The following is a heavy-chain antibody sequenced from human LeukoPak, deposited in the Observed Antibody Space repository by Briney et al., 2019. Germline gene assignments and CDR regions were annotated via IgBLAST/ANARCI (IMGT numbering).Heavy chain of an antibody. CDR2: ITAYNDNT. Sequence: ASVKVSCKASGYTFTSYGISWVRQAPGQGLEWMGWITAYNDNTNYAQKLQGRVTMTTDTSTSTAYMELRSLRSDDTAVYYCARDWEPYYYDSSGQGASDYWGQGTLVTVSS. D-gene: IGHD3-22*01. CDR1: GYTFTSYG. CDR3: ARDWEPYYYDSSGQGASDY. J-gene: IGHJ4*02. V-gene: IGHV1-18*01.